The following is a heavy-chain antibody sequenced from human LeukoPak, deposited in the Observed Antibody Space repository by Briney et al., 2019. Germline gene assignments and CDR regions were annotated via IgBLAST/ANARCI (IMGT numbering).Heavy chain of an antibody. J-gene: IGHJ4*02. CDR3: ARASPTNYDFSSGSYFDY. V-gene: IGHV4-34*01. CDR2: INHSRST. D-gene: IGHD3-3*01. Sequence: PSETLPLTCAVYGGFFSGYYWSWLRQPPGKGVEWIGEINHSRSTNYNPSLKSRLTISVDTSKNQFYLTLSSVTAADTAVYYCARASPTNYDFSSGSYFDYWGQGTLVTVSS. CDR1: GGFFSGYY.